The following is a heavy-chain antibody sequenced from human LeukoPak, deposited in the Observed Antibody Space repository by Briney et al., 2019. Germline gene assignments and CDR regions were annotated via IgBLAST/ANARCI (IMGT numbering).Heavy chain of an antibody. CDR1: GYSFTNYW. V-gene: IGHV5-51*01. Sequence: GESLKISCKGSGYSFTNYWIDWVRQMPGKGLEWMGIIYPGDSDTTYNPSFQGQVTISADKSINTAYLQWSSLKASDTAMYYCARLSYGGYVRNWFDPWGQGTLVTVSS. CDR2: IYPGDSDT. D-gene: IGHD5-12*01. CDR3: ARLSYGGYVRNWFDP. J-gene: IGHJ5*02.